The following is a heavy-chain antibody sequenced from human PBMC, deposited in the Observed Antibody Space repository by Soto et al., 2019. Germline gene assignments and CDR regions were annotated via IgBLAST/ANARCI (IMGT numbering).Heavy chain of an antibody. CDR2: IYHSGST. D-gene: IGHD6-19*01. J-gene: IGHJ2*01. CDR3: ARWSYSSGWGWYFDL. CDR1: GGSISSSNW. Sequence: QVQLQESGPGLVKPSGTLSLTCAVSGGSISSSNWWSWVRQPPGKGLEWIGGIYHSGSTNYNPSLKSRVTISVDKSQNQFSLKLSSVTAADTAVYYCARWSYSSGWGWYFDLWGRGTLVTVSS. V-gene: IGHV4-4*02.